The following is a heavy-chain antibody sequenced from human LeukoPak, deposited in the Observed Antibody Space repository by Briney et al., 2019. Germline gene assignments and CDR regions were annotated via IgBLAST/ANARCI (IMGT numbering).Heavy chain of an antibody. V-gene: IGHV1-69*04. D-gene: IGHD2-2*01. CDR2: IIPIFGIA. CDR1: GGTFSSYA. Sequence: GASVKVSCKASGGTFSSYAISWVRQAPGQGLEWMGRIIPIFGIANYAQKFQGRVTITADKSTSTAYMELSSLRSEDTAVYYCARGHIVVVPAASPGAFEIWGQGTMVTVSS. J-gene: IGHJ3*02. CDR3: ARGHIVVVPAASPGAFEI.